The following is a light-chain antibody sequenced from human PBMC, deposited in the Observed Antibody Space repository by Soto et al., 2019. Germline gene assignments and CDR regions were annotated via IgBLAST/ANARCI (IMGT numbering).Light chain of an antibody. V-gene: IGKV1-5*03. CDR2: KAS. CDR1: QSISSW. J-gene: IGKJ1*01. Sequence: DIQMTQSPSTLSASVRDRVTITCRASQSISSWLAWYQQKPGKAPKLLIYKASSLESGVPSRFSGSGSGTEFPLTISSLQPDYFATYYCQQYNRYWTFGQGTKVEIK. CDR3: QQYNRYWT.